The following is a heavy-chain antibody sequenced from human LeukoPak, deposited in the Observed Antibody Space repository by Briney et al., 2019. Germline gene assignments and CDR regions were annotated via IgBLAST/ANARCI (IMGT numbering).Heavy chain of an antibody. V-gene: IGHV1-2*06. CDR1: GYTFTACY. Sequence: ASVKVSCKASGYTFTACYIHWVRQAPGQGLEWMGRINPNSGGTNCAQNFQGRVTMTRDTSITTAYMELNKLTSDDTAVYYCAREENCSGGSCYYYWGQGTLVTVSS. D-gene: IGHD2-15*01. CDR2: INPNSGGT. CDR3: AREENCSGGSCYYY. J-gene: IGHJ4*02.